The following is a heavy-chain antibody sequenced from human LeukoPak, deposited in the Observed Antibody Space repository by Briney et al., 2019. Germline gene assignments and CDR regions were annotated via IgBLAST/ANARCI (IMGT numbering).Heavy chain of an antibody. V-gene: IGHV3-53*01. CDR3: YSYGYGYFDY. CDR1: GFTVSSNY. J-gene: IGHJ4*02. CDR2: IYSGGST. Sequence: GGSLRLSCAASGFTVSSNYMSWVRQAPGEGVEWVSVIYSGGSTYYADAVKGRFTISRDNSKNTLYLQMNSLRAEDTAVYYCYSYGYGYFDYWGQGTLVTVSS. D-gene: IGHD5-18*01.